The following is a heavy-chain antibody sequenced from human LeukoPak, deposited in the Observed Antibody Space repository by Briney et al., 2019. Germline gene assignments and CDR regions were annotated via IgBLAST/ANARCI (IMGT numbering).Heavy chain of an antibody. J-gene: IGHJ5*02. D-gene: IGHD2-15*01. CDR1: GGSISSYY. CDR3: AREGCSGGSCYSTLGWFDP. Sequence: SETLSLTCTVSGGSISSYYWSWIRQPAGKGLEWIGRIYTSGSTNYNASLKSRVTMSVDTSKNQFSLKLSSVTAADTAVYYCAREGCSGGSCYSTLGWFDPWGQGTLVTVSS. CDR2: IYTSGST. V-gene: IGHV4-4*07.